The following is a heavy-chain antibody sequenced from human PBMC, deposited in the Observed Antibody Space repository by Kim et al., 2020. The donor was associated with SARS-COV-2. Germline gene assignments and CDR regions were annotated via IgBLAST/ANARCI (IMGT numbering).Heavy chain of an antibody. V-gene: IGHV3-33*01. CDR3: AREGALGVTTGFDY. J-gene: IGHJ4*02. Sequence: ADSVKDHFTITREKYKNTLYLQMNSLRAEDTAVYYCAREGALGVTTGFDYWGQGTLVTVSS. D-gene: IGHD4-17*01.